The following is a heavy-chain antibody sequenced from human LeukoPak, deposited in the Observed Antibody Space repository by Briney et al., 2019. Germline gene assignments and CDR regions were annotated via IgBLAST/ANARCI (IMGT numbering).Heavy chain of an antibody. V-gene: IGHV4-34*01. Sequence: PSETLSLTCAVYGGSFSGYYWGWIRQPPGKGLEWIGEVNHSGSTNYNPSLKSRVTISVDTSKNQFSLKLSSVTAADTAVYYCARGGGFPYLNFDYWGQGTLVTVSS. CDR2: VNHSGST. CDR3: ARGGGFPYLNFDY. D-gene: IGHD1-26*01. CDR1: GGSFSGYY. J-gene: IGHJ4*02.